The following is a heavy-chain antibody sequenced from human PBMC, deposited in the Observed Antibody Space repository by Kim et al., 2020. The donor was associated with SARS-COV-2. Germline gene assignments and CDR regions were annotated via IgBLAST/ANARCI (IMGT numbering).Heavy chain of an antibody. CDR3: TKGDIVAVPAPDY. Sequence: GGSLRLSCAGSGFTFSDYAMSWVRQAPGQGLEWVSGVSASGGSAYYADSVKGRFTISRDNSKKTLYLQMNSLRAEDTAVYYCTKGDIVAVPAPDYWGQGTLVTVSS. J-gene: IGHJ4*02. CDR1: GFTFSDYA. D-gene: IGHD2-2*01. V-gene: IGHV3-23*01. CDR2: VSASGGSA.